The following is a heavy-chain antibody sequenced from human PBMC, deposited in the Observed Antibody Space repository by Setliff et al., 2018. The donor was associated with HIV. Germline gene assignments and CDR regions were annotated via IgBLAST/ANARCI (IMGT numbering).Heavy chain of an antibody. CDR3: AKDGKQWLVHSYYFDY. Sequence: PSETLSLSCAGSGFTFSSYAMSWVRQAPGKGLEWVSAISGSSGSTNYADSVKGRFTISRDNSKNTLYLQMNSLRAEDTALYYCAKDGKQWLVHSYYFDYWGQGTLVTVSS. CDR1: GFTFSSYA. CDR2: ISGSSGST. D-gene: IGHD6-19*01. J-gene: IGHJ4*02. V-gene: IGHV3-23*01.